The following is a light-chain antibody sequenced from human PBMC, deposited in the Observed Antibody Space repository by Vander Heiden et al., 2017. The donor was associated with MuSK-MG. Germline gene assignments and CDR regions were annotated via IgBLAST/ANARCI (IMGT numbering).Light chain of an antibody. J-gene: IGKJ3*01. CDR2: AAS. CDR1: ENINNY. V-gene: IGKV1-39*01. CDR3: QQNNITPMFT. Sequence: DIQMTQSPLSLSASVGDRVTLTCRASENINNYLNWYQQRPGKAPKLLIFAASRLESGVPSRFSGSGSGTDFTLTITSLQPEDFASYYCQQNNITPMFTFGHGTKVDIK.